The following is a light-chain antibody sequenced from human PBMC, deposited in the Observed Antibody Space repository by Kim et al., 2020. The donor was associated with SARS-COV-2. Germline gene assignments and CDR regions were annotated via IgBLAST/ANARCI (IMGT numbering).Light chain of an antibody. Sequence: EIVMTQSPGILSVSPGQRVTLSCRASQYVSNNLAWYQQKPGQPPRPLIYSMSTRATGVPDRFSGSGSGIDFTLTINSLQSEDFAAYYCQQYNNWPRTCGQGTKVDIK. CDR1: QYVSNN. CDR3: QQYNNWPRT. J-gene: IGKJ1*01. V-gene: IGKV3-15*01. CDR2: SMS.